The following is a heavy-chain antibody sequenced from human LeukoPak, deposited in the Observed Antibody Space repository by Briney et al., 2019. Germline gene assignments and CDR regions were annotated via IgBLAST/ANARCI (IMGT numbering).Heavy chain of an antibody. D-gene: IGHD3-9*01. CDR2: IYYSGST. Sequence: SETLSLTCTVSGGSISSSSYYWGWIRQPPGKGLEWIGSIYYSGSTYYNPSLKSRVTISVDTSKNQFSLKLSSVTAADTAVYYCARMEEYYDTLTGYYEWYYFDYWGQGTLVTVSS. CDR1: GGSISSSSYY. CDR3: ARMEEYYDTLTGYYEWYYFDY. J-gene: IGHJ4*02. V-gene: IGHV4-39*07.